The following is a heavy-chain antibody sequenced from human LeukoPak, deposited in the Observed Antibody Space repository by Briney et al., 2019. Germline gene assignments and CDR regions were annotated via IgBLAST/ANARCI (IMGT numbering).Heavy chain of an antibody. J-gene: IGHJ4*02. Sequence: PGGSLRHSCAVSGVPISGYCMSWVRQAPGKGLECVANIKQDASEIYYVASVRGRFTISRDNAKNSVFLQMNSLRAEDTAVYYCATDGGPFANWGQGILVTVSS. CDR2: IKQDASEI. V-gene: IGHV3-7*01. CDR1: GVPISGYC. D-gene: IGHD3-10*01. CDR3: ATDGGPFAN.